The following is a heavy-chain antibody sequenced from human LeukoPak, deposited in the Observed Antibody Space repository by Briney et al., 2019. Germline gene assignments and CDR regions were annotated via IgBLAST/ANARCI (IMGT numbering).Heavy chain of an antibody. CDR2: ISSSSSYI. CDR1: GFTFSSYS. D-gene: IGHD2-2*01. CDR3: ARDSRSTSWDY. J-gene: IGHJ4*02. Sequence: GGSLRLSCAASGFTFSSYSMNWVRQAPGKGLEWVSSISSSSSYIYYADSVKGRFTISRDNAKNPLYLQMNSLRAEDTAVYYCARDSRSTSWDYWGQGTLVTVSS. V-gene: IGHV3-21*01.